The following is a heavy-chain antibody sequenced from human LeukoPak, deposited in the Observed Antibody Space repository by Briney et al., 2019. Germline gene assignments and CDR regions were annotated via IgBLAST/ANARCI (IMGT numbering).Heavy chain of an antibody. CDR1: RFIFSNYA. J-gene: IGHJ4*02. CDR2: ISSSSSTI. V-gene: IGHV3-48*01. D-gene: IGHD3-10*01. Sequence: PGGSLRLSCVASRFIFSNYAMSWVRQAPGKGLEWVSYISSSSSTIYYADSVKGRFTISGDNAKNSLYLQMNSLRAEDTAVYYCARGGYYGLGYFDYWGQGTLVTVSS. CDR3: ARGGYYGLGYFDY.